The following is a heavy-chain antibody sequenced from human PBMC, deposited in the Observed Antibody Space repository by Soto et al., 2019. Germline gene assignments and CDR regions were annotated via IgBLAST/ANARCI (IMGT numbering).Heavy chain of an antibody. CDR3: ARDREYYYDSSGNYYYHYGMDV. V-gene: IGHV1-18*04. Sequence: QVQLVESGAEVKKPGASVKVSCKASGYTFTNYGISWVRQAPGQGLEWMGWISGYNGNTKYAQKFQGRVTMTTVTPTNTAYMELSSLRSDDTAVYYCARDREYYYDSSGNYYYHYGMDVWGQGTTVTVS. D-gene: IGHD3-22*01. CDR2: ISGYNGNT. J-gene: IGHJ6*02. CDR1: GYTFTNYG.